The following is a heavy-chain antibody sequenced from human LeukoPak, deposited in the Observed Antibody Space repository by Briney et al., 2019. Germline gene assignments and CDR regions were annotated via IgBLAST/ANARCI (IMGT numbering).Heavy chain of an antibody. CDR3: ARDSSSWSSFDY. CDR2: IIPIFGTA. V-gene: IGHV1-69*01. D-gene: IGHD6-13*01. CDR1: GGTFSSYA. Sequence: GASVKVSCKVSGGTFSSYAISWVRQAPGQGLEWMGGIIPIFGTANYAQKFQGRVTITADESTSTAYMELSSLRSEDTAVYYCARDSSSWSSFDYWGQGTLVTVSS. J-gene: IGHJ4*02.